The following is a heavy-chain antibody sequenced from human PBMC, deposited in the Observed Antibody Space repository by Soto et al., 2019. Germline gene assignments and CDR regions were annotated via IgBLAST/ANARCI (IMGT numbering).Heavy chain of an antibody. D-gene: IGHD1-26*01. Sequence: PRLSCTASGFTFNTHWMHWVRQAPGKGLVWVSRIYFDGITTNYADSVKGRLTVSRDNAKNTVYLHVNTLRDEDTAVYYCARGGAMGVDYWGQGTLVTGSS. CDR2: IYFDGITT. CDR3: ARGGAMGVDY. J-gene: IGHJ4*02. CDR1: GFTFNTHW. V-gene: IGHV3-74*01.